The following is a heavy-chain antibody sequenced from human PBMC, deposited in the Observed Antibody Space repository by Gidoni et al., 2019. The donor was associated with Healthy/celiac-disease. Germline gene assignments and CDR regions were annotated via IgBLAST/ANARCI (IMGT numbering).Heavy chain of an antibody. CDR3: ARAPHAIAYSSGLYYFDY. Sequence: EVQLVESGGGLVTPGGSLRLSCAASGFTFSSYTMNWVRQAPGKGLEWVSSISSSSSYIYYADSVKGRFTISRDNAKNSLYLQMNSRRAEDTAVYYCARAPHAIAYSSGLYYFDYWGQGTLVTVAS. V-gene: IGHV3-21*01. J-gene: IGHJ4*02. D-gene: IGHD6-19*01. CDR2: ISSSSSYI. CDR1: GFTFSSYT.